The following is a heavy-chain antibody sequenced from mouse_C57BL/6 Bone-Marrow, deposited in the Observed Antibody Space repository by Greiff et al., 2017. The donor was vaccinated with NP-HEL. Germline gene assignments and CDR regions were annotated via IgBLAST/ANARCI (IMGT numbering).Heavy chain of an antibody. CDR2: IYPRSGNT. V-gene: IGHV1-81*01. Sequence: VQLQESGAELARPGASVKLSCKASGYTFTSYGISWVKQRTGQGLEWIGEIYPRSGNTYYNEKFKGKATLTADKSSSTAYMELRSLASEDSAVYFCASCDYGRNYYAMDYGGQGTSVTVAS. CDR1: GYTFTSYG. J-gene: IGHJ4*01. CDR3: ASCDYGRNYYAMDY. D-gene: IGHD1-1*01.